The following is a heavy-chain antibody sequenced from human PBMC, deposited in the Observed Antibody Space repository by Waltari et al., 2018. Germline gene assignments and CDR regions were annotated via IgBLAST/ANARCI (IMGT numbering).Heavy chain of an antibody. J-gene: IGHJ4*02. CDR2: IYYSGST. CDR1: GGSISSSSYY. CDR3: ARHAWAVAGGAEIDY. D-gene: IGHD6-19*01. Sequence: QLQLQESGPGLVKPSETLSLTCTVPGGSISSSSYYWGWIRQPPGKGLEWIGSIYYSGSTYYNPSLKSRVTISVDTSKNQFSLKLSSVTAADTAVYYCARHAWAVAGGAEIDYWGQGTLVTVSS. V-gene: IGHV4-39*01.